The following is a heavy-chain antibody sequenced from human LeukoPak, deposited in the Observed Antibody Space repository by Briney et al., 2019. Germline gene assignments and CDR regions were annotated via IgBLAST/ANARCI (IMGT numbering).Heavy chain of an antibody. CDR1: GFTFSSYG. J-gene: IGHJ4*02. V-gene: IGHV3-30*02. CDR3: AKAAPGIAVAGRTLDY. Sequence: GGSLRLSCTASGFTFSSYGMHWVRQAPGKGLEWVAFIRYDGSNKYYADSVKGRFTISRDNSKNTLYLQMNSLRAEDTAVYYCAKAAPGIAVAGRTLDYWGQGTLVTVSS. D-gene: IGHD6-19*01. CDR2: IRYDGSNK.